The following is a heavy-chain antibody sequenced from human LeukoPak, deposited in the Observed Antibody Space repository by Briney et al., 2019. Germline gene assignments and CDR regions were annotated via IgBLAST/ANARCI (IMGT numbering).Heavy chain of an antibody. D-gene: IGHD5-24*01. CDR1: EYRFSNYW. V-gene: IGHV5-51*01. CDR3: ARGTRRDGNILDAFDI. Sequence: GESLKISCTGSEYRFSNYWIGWVRQMPGKGLEWTGIIYPRDSDTRYSPSFQGQVTISADKSISTAYLQWSSLKASDTAMYYCARGTRRDGNILDAFDIWGRGTMVTVSS. J-gene: IGHJ3*02. CDR2: IYPRDSDT.